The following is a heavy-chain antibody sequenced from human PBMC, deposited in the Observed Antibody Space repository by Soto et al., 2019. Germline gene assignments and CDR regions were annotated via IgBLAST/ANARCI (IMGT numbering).Heavy chain of an antibody. CDR3: ARDLAVGLVDY. CDR1: GYTFTSYG. Sequence: QVQLVQSGAEVKKPGASVKVSCKASGYTFTSYGISWVRQAPGQGLEWMGWISAYNGNTKYAKKLQGRVTMTTDTTTSRAYMEVRSLRSDDTAVYYCARDLAVGLVDYWGQGTLVTVSS. CDR2: ISAYNGNT. V-gene: IGHV1-18*01. D-gene: IGHD6-19*01. J-gene: IGHJ4*02.